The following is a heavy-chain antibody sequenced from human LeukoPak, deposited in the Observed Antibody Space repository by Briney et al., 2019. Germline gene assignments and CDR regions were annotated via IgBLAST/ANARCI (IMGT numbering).Heavy chain of an antibody. CDR2: IYYSGST. J-gene: IGHJ4*02. CDR3: ASLAVAGLSEGY. CDR1: GGSLSSDSYY. V-gene: IGHV4-39*01. Sequence: SETLSFTCTVSGGSLSSDSYYWAWIRQPPGKGLEWIASIYYSGSTYYNPSLKSRVTISVDTSRNQFSLKLSSVTAADTAVYYCASLAVAGLSEGYWGQGTLVIVSS. D-gene: IGHD6-19*01.